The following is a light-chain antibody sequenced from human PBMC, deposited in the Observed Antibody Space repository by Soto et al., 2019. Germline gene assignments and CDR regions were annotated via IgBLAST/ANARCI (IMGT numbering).Light chain of an antibody. J-gene: IGLJ1*01. Sequence: QSALTQPRLVSGSPGQSVTISCTGTSSDVGGYKYVSWYQHHPGKAPRLMIYDVTKRPSGVPDRFSGSKSGNTASLTISGLQADDEADYFCCSYAGSYTYVFGTGTKVTV. CDR1: SSDVGGYKY. CDR3: CSYAGSYTYV. CDR2: DVT. V-gene: IGLV2-11*01.